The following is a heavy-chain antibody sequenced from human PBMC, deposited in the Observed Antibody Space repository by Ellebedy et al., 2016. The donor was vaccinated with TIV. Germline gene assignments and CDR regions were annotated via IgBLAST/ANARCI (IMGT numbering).Heavy chain of an antibody. V-gene: IGHV3-66*01. CDR2: IYGGGST. CDR3: ASLYGDYESDY. J-gene: IGHJ4*02. D-gene: IGHD4-17*01. CDR1: GFTFSSYW. Sequence: GGSLRLXXAASGFTFSSYWMSWVRQAPGKGLEWVSVIYGGGSTYYADSVKGRFTISRDDSKNTLYLQMNSLRAEDTAVYYCASLYGDYESDYWGQGTLVTVSS.